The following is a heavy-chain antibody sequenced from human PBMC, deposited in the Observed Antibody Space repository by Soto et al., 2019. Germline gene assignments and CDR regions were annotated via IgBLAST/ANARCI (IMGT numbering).Heavy chain of an antibody. CDR3: ARGNWNYGYFDF. J-gene: IGHJ4*02. V-gene: IGHV3-33*01. D-gene: IGHD1-7*01. Sequence: PGGSLRLSCAVSGFTFSTYGMHWVRQAPGKGLEWVAVIWYDGGNKYYSDSLKGRFTISRDTSRNTLYLQMNSLRAEDTAVYYCARGNWNYGYFDFWGQGTLVTVSS. CDR1: GFTFSTYG. CDR2: IWYDGGNK.